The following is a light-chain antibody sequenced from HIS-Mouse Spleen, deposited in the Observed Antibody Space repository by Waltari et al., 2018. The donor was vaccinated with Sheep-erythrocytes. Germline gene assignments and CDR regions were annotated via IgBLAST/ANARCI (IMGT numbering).Light chain of an antibody. Sequence: QSALTQPRSVSGSPGQSVTIPRTGTSSDVGGYNYVSWYQQHPGKAPKLMIYDVSKRPSGVPDRFSGSKSGNTASLTISGLQAEDEADYYCCSYAGSYNHVFATGTKVTVL. V-gene: IGLV2-11*01. CDR3: CSYAGSYNHV. CDR1: SSDVGGYNY. CDR2: DVS. J-gene: IGLJ1*01.